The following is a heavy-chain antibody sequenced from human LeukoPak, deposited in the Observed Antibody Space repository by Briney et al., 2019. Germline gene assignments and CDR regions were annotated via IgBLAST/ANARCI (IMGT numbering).Heavy chain of an antibody. CDR3: ARAGQEWFGELRFDQ. D-gene: IGHD3-10*01. J-gene: IGHJ4*02. V-gene: IGHV4-39*01. CDR2: IYYSGST. Sequence: PSETLSLTCTVSGGSISSSSYYWDWIRQPPGKGLEWIGSIYYSGSTYYNPSLKSRVTISVDTSKNQFSLKLSSVTAADTAVYYCARAGQEWFGELRFDQWGQGTLVIVSS. CDR1: GGSISSSSYY.